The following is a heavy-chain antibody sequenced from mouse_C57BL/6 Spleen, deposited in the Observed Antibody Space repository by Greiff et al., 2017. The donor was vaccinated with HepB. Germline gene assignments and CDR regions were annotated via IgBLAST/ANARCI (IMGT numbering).Heavy chain of an antibody. CDR1: GYTFTSYW. Sequence: VQLQQSGAELVKPGASVKMSCKASGYTFTSYWITWVKQRPGQGLEWIGDIYPGSGSTNYNEKFKSKATLTVDTSSSTAYMQLSSLTSEDSAVYYCARSRYYYGSSYDAMDYWGQGTSVTVSS. D-gene: IGHD1-1*01. CDR2: IYPGSGST. V-gene: IGHV1-55*01. J-gene: IGHJ4*01. CDR3: ARSRYYYGSSYDAMDY.